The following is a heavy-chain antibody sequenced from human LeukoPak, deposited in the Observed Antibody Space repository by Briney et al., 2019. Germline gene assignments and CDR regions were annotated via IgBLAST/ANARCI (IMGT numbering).Heavy chain of an antibody. D-gene: IGHD5-18*01. CDR3: ARDSQLWDFDY. Sequence: SETLSLTCTVSGGSISSSSYYWGWIRQPPGKGLEWIGSIYYSGSTYYNPSLKSRVTISVDTSKNQFSLKLSSVTAADTAVYYCARDSQLWDFDYWGQGTLVTVSS. CDR1: GGSISSSSYY. J-gene: IGHJ4*02. V-gene: IGHV4-39*07. CDR2: IYYSGST.